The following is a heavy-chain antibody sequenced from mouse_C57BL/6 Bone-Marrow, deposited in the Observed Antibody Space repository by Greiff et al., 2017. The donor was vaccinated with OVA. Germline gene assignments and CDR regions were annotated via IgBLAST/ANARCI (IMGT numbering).Heavy chain of an antibody. J-gene: IGHJ2*01. CDR1: GYTFTSYW. D-gene: IGHD1-1*01. V-gene: IGHV1-55*01. CDR2: IYPGSGST. Sequence: QVQLQQPGAELVKPGASVKMSCKASGYTFTSYWITWVKQRPGQGLEWIGDIYPGSGSTNYTEKFKSKATLTVDTSSSTAYMQLSSLTSEDSAVYYCARRDYYGSSYSFDYWGQGTTLTVSS. CDR3: ARRDYYGSSYSFDY.